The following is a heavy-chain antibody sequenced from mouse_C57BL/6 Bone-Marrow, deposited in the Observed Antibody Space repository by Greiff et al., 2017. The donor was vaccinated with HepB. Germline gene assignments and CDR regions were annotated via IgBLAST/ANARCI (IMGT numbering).Heavy chain of an antibody. D-gene: IGHD1-1*01. CDR2: IWGVGST. Sequence: VQVVESGPGLVAPSQSLSITCTVSGFSLTSYGVDWVRQSPGKGLEWLGVIWGVGSTNYNSALKSRLSISKDNSKSQVFLKMNSLQTDDTAMYYCASGGTTVGRPGGFAYWGQGTLVTVSA. CDR3: ASGGTTVGRPGGFAY. J-gene: IGHJ3*01. CDR1: GFSLTSYG. V-gene: IGHV2-6*01.